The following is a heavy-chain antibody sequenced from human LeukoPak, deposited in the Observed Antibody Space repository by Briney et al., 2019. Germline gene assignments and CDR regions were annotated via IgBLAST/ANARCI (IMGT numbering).Heavy chain of an antibody. CDR2: INQDGSRK. CDR3: ARDLTIFGVVTTGFDY. V-gene: IGHV3-7*01. J-gene: IGHJ4*02. D-gene: IGHD3-3*01. CDR1: GFTLRNYW. Sequence: PGGSLRLSCAASGFTLRNYWMDWVRQAPGKGLEWVAKINQDGSRKDYVDSVKGRFTISRDNAKNSLYLQMNSLRAEDTAVYYCARDLTIFGVVTTGFDYWGQGTLVTVSS.